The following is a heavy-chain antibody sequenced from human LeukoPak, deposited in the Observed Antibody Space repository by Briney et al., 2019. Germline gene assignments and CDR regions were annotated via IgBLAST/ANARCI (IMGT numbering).Heavy chain of an antibody. D-gene: IGHD1-26*01. CDR2: IHTTGST. J-gene: IGHJ3*02. CDR3: ARNGRYDAFDI. CDR1: GGSINNYY. V-gene: IGHV4-4*09. Sequence: SETLSLTCTVSGGSINNYYWTWIRQPPGKGLEWIGYIHTTGSTNYNPSLKTRVTISVDTSKNLFSLKLTSVTAADTAVYYCARNGRYDAFDIWGGGTMVTVSS.